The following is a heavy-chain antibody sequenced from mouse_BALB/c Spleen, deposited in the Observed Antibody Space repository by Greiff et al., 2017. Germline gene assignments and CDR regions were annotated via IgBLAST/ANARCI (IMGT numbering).Heavy chain of an antibody. CDR1: GFTFSDYY. J-gene: IGHJ3*01. V-gene: IGHV5-4*02. CDR3: ASNRYDDSWFAY. Sequence: VQLKQSGGGLVKPGGSLKLSCAASGFTFSDYYMYWVRQTPEKRLGWVATISDGGSYTYYPDSVKGRFTISRDNAKNNLYLQMSSLKSEDTAMYYCASNRYDDSWFAYWGQGTLVTVSA. CDR2: ISDGGSYT. D-gene: IGHD2-14*01.